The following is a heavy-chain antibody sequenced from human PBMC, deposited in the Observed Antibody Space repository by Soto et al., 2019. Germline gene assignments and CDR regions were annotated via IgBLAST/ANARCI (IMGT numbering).Heavy chain of an antibody. D-gene: IGHD2-2*01. CDR1: GFTFSSYG. CDR3: ARDGCSSTSCYYYYYMDV. J-gene: IGHJ6*03. V-gene: IGHV3-33*01. CDR2: IWYDGSNK. Sequence: GGSLRLSCAASGFTFSSYGMHWVRQAPGKGLEWVAVIWYDGSNKYYADSVKGRFTISRDNSKNTLYLQMNSLRAEDTAVYYGARDGCSSTSCYYYYYMDVWGKGTTVTVSS.